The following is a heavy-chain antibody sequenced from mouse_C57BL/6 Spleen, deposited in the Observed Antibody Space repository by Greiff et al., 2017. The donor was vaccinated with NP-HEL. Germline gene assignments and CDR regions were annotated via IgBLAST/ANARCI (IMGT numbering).Heavy chain of an antibody. J-gene: IGHJ3*01. CDR3: TTYYYGSSYEAWFAY. Sequence: VHVKQSGAELVRPGASVKLSCTASGFNIKDDYMHWVKQRPEQGLEWIGWIDPENGDTEYASKFQGKATITADTSSNTAYLQLSSLTSEDTAVYYCTTYYYGSSYEAWFAYWGQGTLVTVSA. V-gene: IGHV14-4*01. CDR1: GFNIKDDY. D-gene: IGHD1-1*01. CDR2: IDPENGDT.